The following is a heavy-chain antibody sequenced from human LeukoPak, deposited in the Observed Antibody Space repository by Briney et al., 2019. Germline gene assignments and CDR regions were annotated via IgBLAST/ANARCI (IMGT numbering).Heavy chain of an antibody. CDR2: IWYDGSNK. V-gene: IGHV3-33*08. D-gene: IGHD1-7*01. CDR3: ARSPELRDLVWFDP. Sequence: GGSLRLSCAASGFTVSNIFMNWVRQAPGKGLEWVAVIWYDGSNKYYADSVKGRFTISRDNSKNTLYLQMNSLGAEDTAVYYCARSPELRDLVWFDPWGQGTLVTVSS. J-gene: IGHJ5*02. CDR1: GFTVSNIF.